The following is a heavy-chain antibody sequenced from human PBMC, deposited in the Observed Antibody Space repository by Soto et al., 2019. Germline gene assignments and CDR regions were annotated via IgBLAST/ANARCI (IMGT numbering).Heavy chain of an antibody. CDR1: GFTFSSYA. D-gene: IGHD3-22*01. V-gene: IGHV3-30-3*01. J-gene: IGHJ3*02. Sequence: PGGSLRLSFAACGFTFSSYAMHWVRQAPGKGLEWVAVISYDGSNKYYADSVKGRFTISRDNSKNTLYPQMSSLRAEDTAVYYCARDRAITMIVVVITHDAFDIWGLGTMVTV. CDR2: ISYDGSNK. CDR3: ARDRAITMIVVVITHDAFDI.